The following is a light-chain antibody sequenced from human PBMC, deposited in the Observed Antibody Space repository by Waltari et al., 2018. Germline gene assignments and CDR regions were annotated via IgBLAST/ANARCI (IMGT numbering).Light chain of an antibody. CDR3: QNHERLPAV. CDR2: GAS. V-gene: IGKV3-20*01. CDR1: QSIGRY. J-gene: IGKJ1*01. Sequence: EIVLTQSPGTLSLSPWERATLSCRARQSIGRYLVWNQQKPGQAPRLLIYGASSRAAGIPDRFSGSGSGTDFSLTISRLEPEDFAVYYCQNHERLPAVFGQGTKVEIK.